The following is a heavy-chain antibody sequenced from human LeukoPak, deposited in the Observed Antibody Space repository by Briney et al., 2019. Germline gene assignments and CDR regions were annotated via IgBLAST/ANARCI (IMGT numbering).Heavy chain of an antibody. J-gene: IGHJ4*02. D-gene: IGHD3-10*01. CDR3: ARGRWFGVLDD. CDR2: IKQDGTEK. Sequence: PGGSLRLSCAASGFTLSSYWVSWVRQAPGKGLEWVANIKQDGTEKYYVDSVKGRFTISRDNAKNSLYLQMNTLRAEDTAVYYCARGRWFGVLDDWGQGTRVTVSS. V-gene: IGHV3-7*01. CDR1: GFTLSSYW.